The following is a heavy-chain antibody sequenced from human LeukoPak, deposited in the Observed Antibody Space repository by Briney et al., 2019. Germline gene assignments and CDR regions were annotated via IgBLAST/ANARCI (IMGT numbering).Heavy chain of an antibody. J-gene: IGHJ4*02. CDR2: INPNSGGR. Sequence: ASVKVPCQASEYTFPGYYMHWVRQAPGQGLEWMGWINPNSGGRNYAQKVQGRLIMTRDTSINAAYMELSRLSSGDAAVYYCSREHSSPSGKVFDYWGQGTLVTVSS. CDR3: SREHSSPSGKVFDY. D-gene: IGHD6-6*01. CDR1: EYTFPGYY. V-gene: IGHV1-2*02.